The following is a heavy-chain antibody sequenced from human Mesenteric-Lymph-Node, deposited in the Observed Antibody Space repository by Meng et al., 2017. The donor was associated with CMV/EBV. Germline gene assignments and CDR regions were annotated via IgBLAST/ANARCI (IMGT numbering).Heavy chain of an antibody. CDR2: ISSSGYTT. J-gene: IGHJ6*02. D-gene: IGHD3-3*01. Sequence: GESLKISCAASGFSLSDCYMSWVRQAPGKGLEWASHISSSGYTTDYADSVKGRFTISRDNAKNSLYLQMNSLRAEDTAVYYCARETITIFGVEYYYYGMDVWGQGTTVTVSS. CDR3: ARETITIFGVEYYYYGMDV. V-gene: IGHV3-11*04. CDR1: GFSLSDCY.